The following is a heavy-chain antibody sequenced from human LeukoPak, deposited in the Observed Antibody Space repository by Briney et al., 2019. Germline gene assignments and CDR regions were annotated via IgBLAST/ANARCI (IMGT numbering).Heavy chain of an antibody. CDR1: GFTFSSYS. J-gene: IGHJ1*01. V-gene: IGHV3-21*01. Sequence: GGSLRLSCAASGFTFSSYSMNWVRQAPGKGLEWVSSISSSSSYIYYADSVKGRFTISRDNAKNSLYLQMNSLRAEDTAVYYCARVYYDILTGHYSPFQHWGQGTLVTVSS. D-gene: IGHD3-9*01. CDR2: ISSSSSYI. CDR3: ARVYYDILTGHYSPFQH.